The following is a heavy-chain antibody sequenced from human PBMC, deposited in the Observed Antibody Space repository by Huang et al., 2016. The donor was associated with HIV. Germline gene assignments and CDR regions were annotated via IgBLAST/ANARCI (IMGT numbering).Heavy chain of an antibody. J-gene: IGHJ4*02. Sequence: EVQLVESGGGLVQPGGSLRLSCAASGFSISSYWMHWVRQAPGKGLVWGSRSNSEGSSTSYADSVKGRCTISRDNAKNTLYLQMNSLRAEDTAVYYCARDPRIQSWLNFFDYWGQGTLVSVSS. V-gene: IGHV3-74*01. CDR3: ARDPRIQSWLNFFDY. CDR2: SNSEGSST. D-gene: IGHD3-22*01. CDR1: GFSISSYW.